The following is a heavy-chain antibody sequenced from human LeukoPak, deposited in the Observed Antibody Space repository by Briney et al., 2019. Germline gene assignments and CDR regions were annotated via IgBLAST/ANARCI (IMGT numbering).Heavy chain of an antibody. J-gene: IGHJ4*02. Sequence: ASVKVSCKASGYSFTNYALHWVRQAPGQRLEWMGWTNGATGNTRFSQDFQGRLTITTDTSASTSYMELSSLRSEDTAVYYCARSPGGNARTWLDYWGQGTLVTVSS. CDR1: GYSFTNYA. CDR2: TNGATGNT. CDR3: ARSPGGNARTWLDY. V-gene: IGHV1-3*02. D-gene: IGHD4-23*01.